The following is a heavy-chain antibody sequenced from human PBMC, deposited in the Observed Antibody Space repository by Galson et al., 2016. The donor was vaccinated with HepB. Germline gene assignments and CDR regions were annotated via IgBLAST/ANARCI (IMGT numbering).Heavy chain of an antibody. Sequence: SETLSLTCGVSGGSFIGYYWVWIRQPPGQGLEWIGEVYYNGATDYSPALASRVPISLDTSKNQISLNLTSVTAVDTATYYCAGRRRTRNTINWPHKVPTWFDPWGQGTLVTVSS. D-gene: IGHD1-1*01. V-gene: IGHV4-34*01. CDR2: VYYNGAT. CDR1: GGSFIGYY. J-gene: IGHJ5*02. CDR3: AGRRRTRNTINWPHKVPTWFDP.